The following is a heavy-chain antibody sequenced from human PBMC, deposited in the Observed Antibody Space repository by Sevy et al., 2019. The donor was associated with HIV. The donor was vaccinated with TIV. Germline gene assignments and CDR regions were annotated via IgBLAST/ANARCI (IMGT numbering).Heavy chain of an antibody. J-gene: IGHJ6*02. CDR2: IYYNVRI. Sequence: SETLSLTCTVSGGSVSSDTYYWTWIRQPPGKGLEFFGYIYYNVRINYNPSLKSRVTISVDTSKNQFSLKVTSVTAADTAVYYCTRVGGLTDYGMDVWGQGTTVTVSS. D-gene: IGHD1-26*01. CDR3: TRVGGLTDYGMDV. CDR1: GGSVSSDTYY. V-gene: IGHV4-61*01.